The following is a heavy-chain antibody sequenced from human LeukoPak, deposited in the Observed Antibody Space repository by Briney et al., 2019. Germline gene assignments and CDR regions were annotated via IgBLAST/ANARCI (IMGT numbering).Heavy chain of an antibody. CDR3: ARDFCSSARCNIRWFDP. CDR1: GFTFSSYA. Sequence: GGSLRLSCVASGFTFSSYAMSWVRQAPGKGLEWVSTISDSGDYTYYADSVKGRFTISRDNSKNTLYLQMNSLRAEDTAVYYCARDFCSSARCNIRWFDPWGQGTLVTVSS. CDR2: ISDSGDYT. D-gene: IGHD2-2*02. V-gene: IGHV3-23*01. J-gene: IGHJ5*02.